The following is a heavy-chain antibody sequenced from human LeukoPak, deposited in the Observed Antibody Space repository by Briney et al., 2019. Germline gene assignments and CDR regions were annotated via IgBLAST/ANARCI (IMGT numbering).Heavy chain of an antibody. CDR2: IRYDGSNK. CDR1: GFTLSSYG. D-gene: IGHD6-6*01. V-gene: IGHV3-30*02. CDR3: AKDNEYSSSSDY. Sequence: PGGSLRLSCAASGFTLSSYGMHWVRQAPGKGLEWVAFIRYDGSNKYYADSVKGRFTISRDNSKNTLYLQMNSLRAEDTAVYYCAKDNEYSSSSDYWGQGTLVTVSS. J-gene: IGHJ4*02.